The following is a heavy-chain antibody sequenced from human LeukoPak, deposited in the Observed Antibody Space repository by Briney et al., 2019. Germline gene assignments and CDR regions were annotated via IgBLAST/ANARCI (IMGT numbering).Heavy chain of an antibody. J-gene: IGHJ6*02. CDR2: IYSGGST. CDR3: ARLSYYYASGSYSSVDV. D-gene: IGHD3-10*01. CDR1: GFTISSNY. V-gene: IGHV3-53*01. Sequence: PGGSLRLSCAASGFTISSNYMSWVRQAPGKGLEWISVIYSGGSTYYADSVRGRLTISRDNSKNTLYLQMNTLRAEDTAVYYCARLSYYYASGSYSSVDVWGQGTTVTVSS.